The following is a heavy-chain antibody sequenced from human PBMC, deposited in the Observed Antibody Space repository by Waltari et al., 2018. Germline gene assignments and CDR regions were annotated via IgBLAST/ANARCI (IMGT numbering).Heavy chain of an antibody. CDR3: ARDVRIQLWPPRFNWYFDL. Sequence: EVQLVESGGGLVQPGGSLRLSCAASGFTFSSYEMNWVRQAPGKGLEWVSYISSSGSTIYYADSVKGRFTISRDNAKNSLYLQMNSLRAEDTAVYYCARDVRIQLWPPRFNWYFDLWGRGTLVTVSS. J-gene: IGHJ2*01. CDR2: ISSSGSTI. D-gene: IGHD5-18*01. V-gene: IGHV3-48*03. CDR1: GFTFSSYE.